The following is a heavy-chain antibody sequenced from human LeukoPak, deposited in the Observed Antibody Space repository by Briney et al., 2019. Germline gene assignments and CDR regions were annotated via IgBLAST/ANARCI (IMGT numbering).Heavy chain of an antibody. CDR1: GFTFSGFA. CDR3: ARGGGDGDYANFDY. V-gene: IGHV3-30-3*01. J-gene: IGHJ4*02. Sequence: PGRSLRLSCAASGFTFSGFAMHWVRQAPGKGLEWVAVISYDGSNKYYADSVKGRFTISRDNSKNTLYLQMKSLRAEDTAVYYCARGGGDGDYANFDYWGQGTQVTVSS. D-gene: IGHD4-17*01. CDR2: ISYDGSNK.